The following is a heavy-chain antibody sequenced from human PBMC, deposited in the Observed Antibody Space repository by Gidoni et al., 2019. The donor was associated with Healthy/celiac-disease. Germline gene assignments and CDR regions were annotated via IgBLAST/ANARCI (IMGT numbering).Heavy chain of an antibody. CDR3: ARGPYSSSWYDRRLKYYYYGMDV. D-gene: IGHD6-13*01. J-gene: IGHJ6*02. V-gene: IGHV3-48*02. CDR1: GFTLGSYS. Sequence: EVQLVESGGGLVQPGGSRGLSCAASGFTLGSYSMNGVRKAPGKGLECVSYISSSSSTIYYADSVKGRFTISRDNAKNSLYLQMNSLRDEDTAVYYCARGPYSSSWYDRRLKYYYYGMDVWGQGTTVTVSS. CDR2: ISSSSSTI.